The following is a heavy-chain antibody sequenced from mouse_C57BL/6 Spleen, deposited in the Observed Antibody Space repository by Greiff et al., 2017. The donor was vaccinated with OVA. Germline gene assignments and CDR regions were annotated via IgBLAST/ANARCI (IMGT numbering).Heavy chain of an antibody. Sequence: EVHLVESGGGLVKPGGSLKLSCAASGFTFSDYGMHWVRQAPEKGLEWVAYISSGSSTIYYADTVKGRFTISRDNAKNTLFLQMTSLRSEDTAMYYCARYDYYGSSPRAMDYWGQGTSVTVSS. CDR3: ARYDYYGSSPRAMDY. J-gene: IGHJ4*01. D-gene: IGHD1-1*01. CDR1: GFTFSDYG. V-gene: IGHV5-17*01. CDR2: ISSGSSTI.